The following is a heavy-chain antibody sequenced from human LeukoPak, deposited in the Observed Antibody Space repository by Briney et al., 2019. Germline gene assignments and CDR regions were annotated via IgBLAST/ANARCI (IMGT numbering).Heavy chain of an antibody. CDR1: GFIFSSYG. V-gene: IGHV3-30*18. CDR2: ISYDGSNT. Sequence: PGRSLRLSCAASGFIFSSYGMHWVRQAPDKGLEWVAVISYDGSNTYYADSVKGRFTISRDNSNNTPYLQMNSLRVEDTAIYYRANNEIVGTDGLDYWGQGTLITVSS. CDR3: ANNEIVGTDGLDY. J-gene: IGHJ4*02. D-gene: IGHD1-26*01.